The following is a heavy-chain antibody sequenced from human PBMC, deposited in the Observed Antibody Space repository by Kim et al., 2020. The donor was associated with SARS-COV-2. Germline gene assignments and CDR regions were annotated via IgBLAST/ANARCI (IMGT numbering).Heavy chain of an antibody. J-gene: IGHJ5*02. CDR2: IYTSGRT. D-gene: IGHD3-16*02. CDR3: ASALGP. CDR1: GDSLSSDY. V-gene: IGHV4-4*07. Sequence: SETLSLTCTVSGDSLSSDYWSWNRQPAGKGLEWIGRIYTSGRTNYNPSLQSRVTMSVDMPKNQFSLKLSSVTAADTAVYYCASALGPWGQGTLVTVSS.